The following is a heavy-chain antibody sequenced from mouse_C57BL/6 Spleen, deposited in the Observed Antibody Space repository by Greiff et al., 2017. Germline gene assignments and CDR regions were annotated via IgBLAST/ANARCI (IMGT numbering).Heavy chain of an antibody. V-gene: IGHV5-16*01. Sequence: EVMLVESEGGLVQPGSSMKLSCTASGFTFSDYYMAWVRQVPEKGLEWVANINYDGSSTYYLDSLKSRFIISRDNAKNILYLQMSSLKSEDTATYYCARVDYYGSSPAWFAYWGQGTLVTVSA. J-gene: IGHJ3*01. CDR3: ARVDYYGSSPAWFAY. D-gene: IGHD1-1*01. CDR2: INYDGSST. CDR1: GFTFSDYY.